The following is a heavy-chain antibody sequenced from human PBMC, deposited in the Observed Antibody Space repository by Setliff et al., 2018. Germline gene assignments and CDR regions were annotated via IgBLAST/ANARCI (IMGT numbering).Heavy chain of an antibody. J-gene: IGHJ4*02. CDR1: GFVFGTYG. CDR3: VASPSNKNGHFEY. V-gene: IGHV3-30*02. CDR2: VRFDGSNK. Sequence: GESLKISCAASGFVFGTYGMHWVRQAPGKGLDWVASVRFDGSNKYYADSVLGRFTISRDNIKNTAFLQMNSLRADDTAMYYCVASPSNKNGHFEYWGQGTLVTVSS.